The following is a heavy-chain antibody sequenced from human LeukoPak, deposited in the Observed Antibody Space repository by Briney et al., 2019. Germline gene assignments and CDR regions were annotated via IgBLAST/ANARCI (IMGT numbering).Heavy chain of an antibody. V-gene: IGHV1-18*01. CDR2: ISAYNGNT. J-gene: IGHJ6*02. D-gene: IGHD2-2*01. CDR3: AREWGLYCSSTSCYYYYYGMDV. Sequence: ASVKVSCEASGYTFTSYGIRWVRQAPGQGLEWMGWISAYNGNTNYAQKLQGRVTMTTDTSTSTAYMELRSLRSDDTAVYYCAREWGLYCSSTSCYYYYYGMDVWGQGTTVTVSS. CDR1: GYTFTSYG.